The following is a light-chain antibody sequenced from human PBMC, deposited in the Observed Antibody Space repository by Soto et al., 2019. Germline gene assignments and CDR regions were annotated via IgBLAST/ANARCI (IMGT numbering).Light chain of an antibody. V-gene: IGKV3-20*01. CDR2: GAS. CDR3: QQYNNWLS. Sequence: EIVFTPSPGTLSFSSGERTTLSCRASQSVSSSYLAWYQQKPGQAPRLLIYGASSRATGIPDRFSGSGSGTDFTLTISSLQSEDYAVYYCQQYNNWLSFGQGTRLEN. J-gene: IGKJ5*01. CDR1: QSVSSSY.